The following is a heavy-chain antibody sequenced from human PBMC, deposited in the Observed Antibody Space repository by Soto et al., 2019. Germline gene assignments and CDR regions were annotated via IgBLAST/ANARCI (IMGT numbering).Heavy chain of an antibody. V-gene: IGHV3-9*01. CDR3: AKDTGRGPGYYYYYYMDV. Sequence: GGSLRLSCAASGFTFDDYAMHWVRQAPGKGLEWVSGISWNSGSIGYADSVKGRFTISRDNAKNSLYLQMNSLRAEDTALYYCAKDTGRGPGYYYYYYMDVWGKGTTVTVSS. J-gene: IGHJ6*03. CDR1: GFTFDDYA. CDR2: ISWNSGSI.